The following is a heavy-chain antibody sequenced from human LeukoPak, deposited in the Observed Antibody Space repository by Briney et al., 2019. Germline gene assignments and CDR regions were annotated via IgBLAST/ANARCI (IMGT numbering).Heavy chain of an antibody. D-gene: IGHD1-26*01. CDR3: AKGGKWDVTPFDY. CDR2: IRFTGSYI. V-gene: IGHV3-21*04. Sequence: GGSLRLSCVASGFTFSHYSMNWVRQAPGKGLEWVSSIRFTGSYIYYADSVKGRFTISRDNSKNTLYLQVNSLRAEDTAVYYCAKGGKWDVTPFDYWGQGTLVTVSS. J-gene: IGHJ4*02. CDR1: GFTFSHYS.